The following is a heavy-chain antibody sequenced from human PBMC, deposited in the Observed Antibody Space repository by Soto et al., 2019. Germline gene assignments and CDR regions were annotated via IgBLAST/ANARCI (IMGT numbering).Heavy chain of an antibody. CDR3: ARDLSLQDYYESSGPPGDY. Sequence: QVQLVQSGAEVKKPGASVKVSCKASGYTFTSYGISWVRQAPGQGLEWMGWISAYNGNTNYAQKLQGRVTMTTDTSTSTAYMELRSLRSDDTAVYYCARDLSLQDYYESSGPPGDYWGQGTLVTVSS. J-gene: IGHJ4*02. V-gene: IGHV1-18*01. CDR1: GYTFTSYG. D-gene: IGHD3-22*01. CDR2: ISAYNGNT.